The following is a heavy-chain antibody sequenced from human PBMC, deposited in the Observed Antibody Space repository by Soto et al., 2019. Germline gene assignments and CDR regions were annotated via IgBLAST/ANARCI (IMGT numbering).Heavy chain of an antibody. D-gene: IGHD6-25*01. CDR3: ARRSAAGP. J-gene: IGHJ5*02. CDR1: GGSISSGGYS. CDR2: INHSGST. Sequence: PSETLSLTCAVSGGSISSGGYSWSWIRQPPGKGLEWIGEINHSGSTNYNPSLKSRVTISVDTSKNQFSLKLSSVTAADTAVYYCARRSAAGPWGQGTLVTVSS. V-gene: IGHV4-30-2*01.